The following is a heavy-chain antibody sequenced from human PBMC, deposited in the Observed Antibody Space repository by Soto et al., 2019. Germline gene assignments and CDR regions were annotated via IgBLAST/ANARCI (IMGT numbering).Heavy chain of an antibody. CDR3: TRGQGNH. CDR1: VYTFTSYD. CDR2: MNPFSGNA. V-gene: IGHV1-8*01. J-gene: IGHJ4*02. Sequence: QVQLVQSGAEVKKPGASVRVSCKASVYTFTSYDIYWVRQATGQGLEWMGWMNPFSGNAVYTQKFQDRVTMTRDTSINTAYMEMSGLRSEDTAGYYCTRGQGNHWGQGALVTVSS.